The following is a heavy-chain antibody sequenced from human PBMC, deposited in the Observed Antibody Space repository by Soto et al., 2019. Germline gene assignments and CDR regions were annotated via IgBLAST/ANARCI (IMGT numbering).Heavy chain of an antibody. D-gene: IGHD1-26*01. V-gene: IGHV5-51*01. CDR2: IYPHDSDT. CDR3: ATYDSASYNDAFDL. CDR1: GYSFTSYW. Sequence: GESLKISCKDSGYSFTSYWIGWVRQMPGKGLEWMGIIYPHDSDTRYSPSFQGQVTISADKSINTAYLQWSSLKASDTAMYYCATYDSASYNDAFDLWGQGTLFTVS. J-gene: IGHJ3*01.